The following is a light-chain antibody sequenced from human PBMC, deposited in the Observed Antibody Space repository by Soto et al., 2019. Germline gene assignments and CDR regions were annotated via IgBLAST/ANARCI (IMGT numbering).Light chain of an antibody. CDR3: QQRSNWPPL. CDR1: QSVSSY. V-gene: IGKV3-11*01. J-gene: IGKJ3*01. Sequence: EIVLTQSPATLSLSPGERATLSCRASQSVSSYLAWYQQKPGQAPRLLIYDASNRATGIPARFSGSGSGTDFTLTISSLEPDDFAVYYCQQRSNWPPLFGPGTKVDIK. CDR2: DAS.